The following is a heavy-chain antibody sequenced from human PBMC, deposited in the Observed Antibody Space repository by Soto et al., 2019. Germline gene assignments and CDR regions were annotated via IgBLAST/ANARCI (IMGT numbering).Heavy chain of an antibody. J-gene: IGHJ6*02. CDR2: IDWDDDK. V-gene: IGHV2-70*01. CDR1: GFSLSTSGMC. D-gene: IGHD4-17*01. CDR3: ARYRSEDYGAYDVHSGMDV. Sequence: SGPTLVNPTQTLTLTCTFSGFSLSTSGMCVSWIRQPPGKALEWLALIDWDDDKYYNTSLKTRLTISRDTSKNQVVLTMTNMDPVDTATYYCARYRSEDYGAYDVHSGMDVWGQGTTVTVSS.